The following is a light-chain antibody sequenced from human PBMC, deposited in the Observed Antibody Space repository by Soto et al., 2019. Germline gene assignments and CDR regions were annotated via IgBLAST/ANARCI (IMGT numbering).Light chain of an antibody. CDR2: RTN. V-gene: IGLV1-44*01. CDR1: SSNIGSHT. CDR3: AAWDDRLNAVV. J-gene: IGLJ2*01. Sequence: QSVPTQPSSASGTPGQSVNISCSGTSSNIGSHTVNWYQQIPGKAPQLFIFRTNERPSGVPDRFSGSKSVTSASLAISGLHSDDEADYYCAAWDDRLNAVVFGGGTKVTVL.